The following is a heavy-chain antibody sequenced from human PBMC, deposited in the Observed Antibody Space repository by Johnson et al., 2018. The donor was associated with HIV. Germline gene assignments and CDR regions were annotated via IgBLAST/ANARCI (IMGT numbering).Heavy chain of an antibody. V-gene: IGHV3-64*01. CDR1: GFTFSSYA. CDR3: AKDKVAFDI. J-gene: IGHJ3*02. CDR2: ISSNGGST. Sequence: VQLVESGGGVVQPGRSLRLSCAASGFTFSSYAMHWVRQAPGKGLEYVSAISSNGGSTYYANSVKGRFTISRDNSKNTLYLQMNSLRAEDTAVYYCAKDKVAFDIWGQGTMVTVSS.